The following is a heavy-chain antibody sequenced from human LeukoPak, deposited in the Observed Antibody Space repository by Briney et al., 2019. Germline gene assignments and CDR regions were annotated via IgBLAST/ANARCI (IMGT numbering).Heavy chain of an antibody. CDR1: GGSFSGYY. CDR3: ARGRIPYYDFWSGYGVYFDY. Sequence: SGTLSLTCAVYGGSFSGYYWSWIRQPPGKGLEWIGGINHSGSTNYNPSLKSRVTISVDTSKNQFSLKLSSVTAADTAVYYCARGRIPYYDFWSGYGVYFDYWGQGTLVTVSS. J-gene: IGHJ4*02. D-gene: IGHD3-3*01. V-gene: IGHV4-34*01. CDR2: INHSGST.